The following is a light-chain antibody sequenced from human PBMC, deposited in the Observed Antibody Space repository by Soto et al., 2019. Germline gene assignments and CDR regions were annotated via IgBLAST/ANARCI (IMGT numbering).Light chain of an antibody. CDR1: SSHVGGYNY. CDR2: HVS. Sequence: QSLLTPPGSRRGSPGQSVPISATGTSSHVGGYNYGSSYQQHPGKAPKLMIYHVSKLPSGVPHRFSGSKSGNTASLTISGLQAEDEADYYCCSYAGNYTFCVYGAGTKVNVL. V-gene: IGLV2-11*01. CDR3: CSYAGNYTFCV. J-gene: IGLJ1*01.